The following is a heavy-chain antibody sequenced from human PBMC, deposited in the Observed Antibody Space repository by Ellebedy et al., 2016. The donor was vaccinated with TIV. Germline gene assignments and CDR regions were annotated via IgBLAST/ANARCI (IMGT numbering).Heavy chain of an antibody. CDR3: TRDQMTWLQFESLFDY. Sequence: GESLKISXAASGFTFSSYSMNWVRQAPGKGLEWVSSISSSASYIYYGDSVKGRFTISRDNAKNSLYLEMNSLRAEDTAVYYCTRDQMTWLQFESLFDYWGQGTLVTVSS. V-gene: IGHV3-21*01. CDR1: GFTFSSYS. CDR2: ISSSASYI. J-gene: IGHJ4*02. D-gene: IGHD5-24*01.